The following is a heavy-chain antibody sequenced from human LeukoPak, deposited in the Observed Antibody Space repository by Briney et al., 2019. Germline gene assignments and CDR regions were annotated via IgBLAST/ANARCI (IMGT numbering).Heavy chain of an antibody. D-gene: IGHD3-22*01. J-gene: IGHJ4*02. V-gene: IGHV3-33*01. CDR3: SRDNDWYDSSGYFDY. Sequence: GGSLRLSCAASGFTFSSYGMHWVRQAPGKGLEWVAVIWYDGSNKYYAGSVKGRFTISRDNSKNTLYLQMNSLRAEDTAVYYCSRDNDWYDSSGYFDYWGQGTLVTVSS. CDR2: IWYDGSNK. CDR1: GFTFSSYG.